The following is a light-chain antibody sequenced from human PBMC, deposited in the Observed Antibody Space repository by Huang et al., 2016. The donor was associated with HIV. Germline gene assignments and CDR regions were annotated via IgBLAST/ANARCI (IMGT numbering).Light chain of an antibody. CDR1: QTISTY. CDR2: GAS. J-gene: IGKJ2*01. Sequence: DIQMTHSPSSLSASVGDRVTITCRPSQTISTYLNWYQQIPGKAPKLLIYGASSLQSGVPSRFSGGRSGTDFTLTISSLQPEDFATYYCQQSYRNPYTFGQGTKLEIK. CDR3: QQSYRNPYT. V-gene: IGKV1-39*01.